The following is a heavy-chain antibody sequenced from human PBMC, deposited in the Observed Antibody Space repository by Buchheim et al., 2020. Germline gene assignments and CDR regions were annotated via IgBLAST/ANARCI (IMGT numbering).Heavy chain of an antibody. Sequence: EVQLLESGGGLVKPGGSLRLSCAASGFSLGHYAMSWVRQVPGRGLEWVAAIEGSNDNTHYADYVKGRFTITRDTSKNTLYLQMSSLRAEDTALYYCAKDVLRWAFDYWGQGAL. CDR3: AKDVLRWAFDY. J-gene: IGHJ4*02. CDR2: IEGSNDNT. D-gene: IGHD4-23*01. CDR1: GFSLGHYA. V-gene: IGHV3-23*01.